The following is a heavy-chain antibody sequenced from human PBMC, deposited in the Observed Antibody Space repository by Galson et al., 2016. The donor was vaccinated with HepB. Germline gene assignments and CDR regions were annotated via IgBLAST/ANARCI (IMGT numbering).Heavy chain of an antibody. Sequence: SLRLSCAGSGFSFDDHAMHWVRQTPGKGLEWVSGISWNSYTTAYADSVKGRFTISRDNAKHSLYLQMNSLSTEDTALYFCAKDGLTTLTTFYYFDAWGQGTMVSVSS. CDR3: AKDGLTTLTTFYYFDA. D-gene: IGHD3-9*01. V-gene: IGHV3-9*01. J-gene: IGHJ4*02. CDR1: GFSFDDHA. CDR2: ISWNSYTT.